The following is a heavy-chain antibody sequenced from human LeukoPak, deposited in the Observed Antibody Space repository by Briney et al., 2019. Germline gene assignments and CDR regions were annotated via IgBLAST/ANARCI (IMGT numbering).Heavy chain of an antibody. J-gene: IGHJ6*02. V-gene: IGHV3-33*01. D-gene: IGHD2-21*01. Sequence: GGSLRLSCAASGFTFSSYGMHWVRQAPGTGLEWVAVIWYDGSNKYYADSVKGRFTISRDNSKNTLYLRMNSLRAEDTAVYYCARDSVVVKASLYYYGMDVWGQGTTVTVSS. CDR3: ARDSVVVKASLYYYGMDV. CDR1: GFTFSSYG. CDR2: IWYDGSNK.